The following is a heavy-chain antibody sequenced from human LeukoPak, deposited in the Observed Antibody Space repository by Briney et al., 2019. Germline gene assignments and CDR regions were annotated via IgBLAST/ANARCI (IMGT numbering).Heavy chain of an antibody. J-gene: IGHJ3*02. V-gene: IGHV4-39*01. CDR1: GGSIGRSRYY. Sequence: KPSETLSLACTVSGGSIGRSRYYWGWIRQPPGKGLEWIASIDYSGSTYYNPSLKSRVTIFVDTSKNQFSLKLRSVTAADTAVYYCERNGYSYGYGFAFDIWGQGTMVTVSS. CDR2: IDYSGST. D-gene: IGHD5-18*01. CDR3: ERNGYSYGYGFAFDI.